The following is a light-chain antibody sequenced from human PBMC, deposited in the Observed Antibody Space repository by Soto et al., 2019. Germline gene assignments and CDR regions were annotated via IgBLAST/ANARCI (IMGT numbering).Light chain of an antibody. J-gene: IGKJ1*01. V-gene: IGKV3-15*01. Sequence: DIVMTQSPSPLSVSPGGRATLSCRASQSIGDTLAWYQQKPGQAPRLLIYGASSRVTGFPARFSGSGSGTDCTLTISSLQSDDVAVYYCQQYDNWPWTFGQGTKVDIK. CDR2: GAS. CDR3: QQYDNWPWT. CDR1: QSIGDT.